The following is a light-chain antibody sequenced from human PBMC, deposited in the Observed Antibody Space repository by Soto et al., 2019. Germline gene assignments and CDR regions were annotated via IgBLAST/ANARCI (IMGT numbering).Light chain of an antibody. CDR2: DVS. CDR1: SSDVGRYNY. Sequence: QSVLTQPASVSGSPGQSITISCTGSSSDVGRYNYVSWYQHHPGKAPKLMIYDVSERPSGVPDRFSGSKSGNTASLTISGLQAEDEADYYCCSYAGTFYVFGTGTKVTVL. J-gene: IGLJ1*01. V-gene: IGLV2-11*01. CDR3: CSYAGTFYV.